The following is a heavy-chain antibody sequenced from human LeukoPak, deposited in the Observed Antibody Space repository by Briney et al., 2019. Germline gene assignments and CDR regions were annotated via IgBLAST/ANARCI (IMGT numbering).Heavy chain of an antibody. V-gene: IGHV3-33*08. CDR2: IWYDGSNK. CDR3: AREGPRGNSQFDY. CDR1: GFIFSNYV. Sequence: GGSLRLSCAASGFIFSNYVMHWVRQAPGKGLEWVALIWYDGSNKYYTDSVKGRLTISRDNSKNTLYLQMNSLRAEDTAIYYCAREGPRGNSQFDYWGQGTLVTVSS. J-gene: IGHJ4*02. D-gene: IGHD2/OR15-2a*01.